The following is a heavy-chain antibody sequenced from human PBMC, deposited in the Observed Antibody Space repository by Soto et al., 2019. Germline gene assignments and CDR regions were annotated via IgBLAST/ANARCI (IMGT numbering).Heavy chain of an antibody. CDR3: ARHSAMIVYEYAFDI. D-gene: IGHD3-22*01. J-gene: IGHJ3*02. Sequence: PGESLKISCKGSGYSFTSSWIGWVRQLPGKGLERMGIIYPGDSDTRYSPSFQGQVTISAVKSISTAYLQWSSLKASDTAMYYCARHSAMIVYEYAFDIWGQGTMVTVSS. V-gene: IGHV5-51*01. CDR1: GYSFTSSW. CDR2: IYPGDSDT.